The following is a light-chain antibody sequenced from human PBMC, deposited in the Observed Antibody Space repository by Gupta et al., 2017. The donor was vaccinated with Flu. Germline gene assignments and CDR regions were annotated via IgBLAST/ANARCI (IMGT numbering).Light chain of an antibody. CDR1: NNNL. V-gene: IGKV3-20*01. Sequence: NNNLLTWYQQKPGQAPRLLIDGASSRATGIPDRCSGRGAGTDFTLTSRRLEPEDVAVYYCQQYGISGYTFGQGTKLEIK. J-gene: IGKJ2*01. CDR2: GAS. CDR3: QQYGISGYT.